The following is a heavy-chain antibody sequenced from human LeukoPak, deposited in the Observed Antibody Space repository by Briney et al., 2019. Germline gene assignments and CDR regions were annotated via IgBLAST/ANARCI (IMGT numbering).Heavy chain of an antibody. Sequence: GGSLRLSCAASGFTFSSYVMSWVRQAPGKGLEWVSYINHNAETIYYADSVKGRFTIPRDNAKNVLYLQMNRLRDGDTAVYYCARDSDWAFDNWGQGTLVTVSS. J-gene: IGHJ4*02. D-gene: IGHD2-21*02. V-gene: IGHV3-48*02. CDR3: ARDSDWAFDN. CDR1: GFTFSSYV. CDR2: INHNAETI.